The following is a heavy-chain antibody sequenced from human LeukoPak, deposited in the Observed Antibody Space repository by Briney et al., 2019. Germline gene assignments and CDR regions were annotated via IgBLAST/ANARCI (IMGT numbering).Heavy chain of an antibody. CDR1: GFAFGTYA. Sequence: GGSLRLSCAASGFAFGTYAMHWVRQAPGKGLEWVAVILSDGSIQNSADSVRGRFIISRDNSKNTLFLQMNRLRTEDTAVYYCARGTILGGYNLIDDWGQGTLVTVSS. V-gene: IGHV3-30*04. CDR3: ARGTILGGYNLIDD. D-gene: IGHD1-26*01. J-gene: IGHJ4*02. CDR2: ILSDGSIQ.